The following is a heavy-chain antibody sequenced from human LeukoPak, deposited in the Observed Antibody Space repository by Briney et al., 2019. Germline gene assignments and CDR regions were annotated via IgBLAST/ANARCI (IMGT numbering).Heavy chain of an antibody. CDR3: ARSQHRYCSSTSCNTPDY. D-gene: IGHD2-2*01. CDR1: GYTFTSYG. CDR2: ISAYNGNT. J-gene: IGHJ4*02. V-gene: IGHV1-18*01. Sequence: GASVKVSCKASGYTFTSYGISWVRQAPGQGLEWMGWISAYNGNTNYAQKLQGRVTMTTDTSTSTAYMELRSLRSDDTAVYYCARSQHRYCSSTSCNTPDYWGQETLVTVSS.